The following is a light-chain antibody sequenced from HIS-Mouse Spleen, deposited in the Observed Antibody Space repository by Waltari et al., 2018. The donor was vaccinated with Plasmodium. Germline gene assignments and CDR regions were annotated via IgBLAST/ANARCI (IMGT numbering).Light chain of an antibody. J-gene: IGLJ2*01. V-gene: IGLV3-25*03. Sequence: SYELTQPPSVSVSPGQTARITCSGAALPTQSASWYQQKPGQAPVLVIYKDSERPSGIPERFSGSSSGTTVTLTISGVQAEDEADYYCQSADSSGTYVVFGGGTKLTVL. CDR1: ALPTQS. CDR2: KDS. CDR3: QSADSSGTYVV.